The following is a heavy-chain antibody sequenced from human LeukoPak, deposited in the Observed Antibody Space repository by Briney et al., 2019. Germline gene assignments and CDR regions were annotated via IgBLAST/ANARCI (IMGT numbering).Heavy chain of an antibody. D-gene: IGHD6-19*01. CDR3: ARRVGAVADKEYYYYYGMDV. V-gene: IGHV5-51*01. Sequence: GESLKISCKGSGYSFTSYWNGWVRQMPGKGLEWIGIIYSGDSDTRYSPSFQGQVTISADKSISTAYLQWSSLKASDTAMYYCARRVGAVADKEYYYYYGMDVWGQGTTVTVS. CDR1: GYSFTSYW. J-gene: IGHJ6*02. CDR2: IYSGDSDT.